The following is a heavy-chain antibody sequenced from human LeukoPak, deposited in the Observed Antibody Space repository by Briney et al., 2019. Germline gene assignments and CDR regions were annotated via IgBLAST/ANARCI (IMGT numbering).Heavy chain of an antibody. D-gene: IGHD4-17*01. Sequence: ASVKVSFKSSRYTVTGNYLHWVRQAPGQGLEWMGWINPNSGGTKHGQKFQGRVSMTRDTSISTAYLEFSSLRSDDTAVYYCAGGRSVTTSSPFDDWGQGTLVTVSS. CDR1: RYTVTGNY. V-gene: IGHV1-2*02. CDR3: AGGRSVTTSSPFDD. CDR2: INPNSGGT. J-gene: IGHJ4*02.